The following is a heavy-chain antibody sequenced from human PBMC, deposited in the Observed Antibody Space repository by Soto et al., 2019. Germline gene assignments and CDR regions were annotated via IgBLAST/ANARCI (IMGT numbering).Heavy chain of an antibody. CDR1: GFTFSSYS. CDR2: ISSSSSYI. J-gene: IGHJ4*02. V-gene: IGHV3-21*01. CDR3: ARTSSGYYYYYFDY. Sequence: GGSLRLSCAAPGFTFSSYSMNWVRQAPGKGLEWVSSISSSSSYIYYADSVKGRFTISRDNAKNSLYLQMNSLRAEDTAVYYCARTSSGYYYYYFDYWGQGTLVTVSS. D-gene: IGHD3-22*01.